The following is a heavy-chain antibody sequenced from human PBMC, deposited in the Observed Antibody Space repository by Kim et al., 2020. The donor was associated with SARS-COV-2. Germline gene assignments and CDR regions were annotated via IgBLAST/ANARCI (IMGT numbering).Heavy chain of an antibody. Sequence: ATVKVSCKASGYTFTTYAIHWVRQAPGQRLEWMGWINPGNGDTKYSQEFQGRVTITRDTSASTAYMELSSLKSEDTAVYYCARDPDGFDHDPADHWGQGTLVTVSS. CDR1: GYTFTTYA. D-gene: IGHD2-2*03. CDR3: ARDPDGFDHDPADH. CDR2: INPGNGDT. J-gene: IGHJ4*02. V-gene: IGHV1-3*01.